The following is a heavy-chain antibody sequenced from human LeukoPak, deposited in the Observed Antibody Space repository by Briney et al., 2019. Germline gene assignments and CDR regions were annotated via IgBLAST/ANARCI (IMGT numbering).Heavy chain of an antibody. V-gene: IGHV4-4*07. D-gene: IGHD6-13*01. CDR2: IYTSGTT. J-gene: IGHJ4*02. CDR1: GGSINNYY. CDR3: ARAGPDYSSSWYGTTPAYYFDY. Sequence: SETLSLTCTVSGGSINNYYWSWIRQPAGKGLEWIGRIYTSGTTNYNPSLKSRVTISVDTSKNQFSLKLSSVTAADTAVYYCARAGPDYSSSWYGTTPAYYFDYWGQGTLVTVSS.